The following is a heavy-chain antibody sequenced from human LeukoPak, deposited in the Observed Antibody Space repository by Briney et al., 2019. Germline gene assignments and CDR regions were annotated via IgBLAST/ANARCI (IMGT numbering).Heavy chain of an antibody. Sequence: SETLSLTCAVYGGSFSGYYWGWIRQPPGKGLEWIGEINHSGSTNYNPSLKSRVTISVDTSKNQFSLKLSSVTAADTAVYYCARRPLIAVAGKNWFDPWGQGTLVTVSS. CDR1: GGSFSGYY. CDR2: INHSGST. D-gene: IGHD6-19*01. V-gene: IGHV4-34*01. J-gene: IGHJ5*02. CDR3: ARRPLIAVAGKNWFDP.